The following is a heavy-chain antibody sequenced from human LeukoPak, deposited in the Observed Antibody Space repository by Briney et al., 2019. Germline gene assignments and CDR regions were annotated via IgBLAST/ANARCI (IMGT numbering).Heavy chain of an antibody. CDR3: ARAYGSGSYYSDY. D-gene: IGHD3-10*01. CDR1: GFTFSGHN. Sequence: GGSLRLSCAASGFTFSGHNMNWVRQAPGKGLEWISFVSISSGTIYYADSVNGRFRISRDNAKSSLDLEMNSLRAEDTAVYYCARAYGSGSYYSDYWGQGTLVTVSS. V-gene: IGHV3-48*04. CDR2: VSISSGTI. J-gene: IGHJ4*02.